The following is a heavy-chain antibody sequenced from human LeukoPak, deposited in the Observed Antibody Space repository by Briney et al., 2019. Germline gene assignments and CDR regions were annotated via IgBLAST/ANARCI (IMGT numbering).Heavy chain of an antibody. J-gene: IGHJ4*02. CDR1: GFTFSSYG. CDR2: TPFDGSRK. Sequence: QPGGSLRLSCAASGFTFSSYGMHWVRQAPGKGLEWVTFTPFDGSRKYYADSVKGRFTISRDNSKNTLYLQMNSLRAEDTAVYYCAKGYIVVVVAATFDYWGQGTLVTVSS. V-gene: IGHV3-30*02. CDR3: AKGYIVVVVAATFDY. D-gene: IGHD2-15*01.